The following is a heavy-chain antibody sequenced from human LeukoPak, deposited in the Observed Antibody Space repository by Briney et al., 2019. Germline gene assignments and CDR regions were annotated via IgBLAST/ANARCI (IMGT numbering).Heavy chain of an antibody. J-gene: IGHJ4*02. CDR2: ISGYTGNT. V-gene: IGHV1-18*01. D-gene: IGHD6-6*01. CDR1: GYTFISFG. CDR3: VRDLNSAARSFFDY. Sequence: ASVKVSCKASGYTFISFGISWVRQAPGQGPEWMGWISGYTGNTDYAQEFQGRVTMTTDTSTSTVYMDLRSLRSDDTAVYYCVRDLNSAARSFFDYWGQGTQVTVSS.